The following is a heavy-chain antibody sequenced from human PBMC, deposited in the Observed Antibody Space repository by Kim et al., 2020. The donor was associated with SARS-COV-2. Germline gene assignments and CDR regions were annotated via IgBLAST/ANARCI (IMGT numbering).Heavy chain of an antibody. V-gene: IGHV4-59*01. D-gene: IGHD2-2*01. CDR3: ARVGEDIVVVPAAHAFDI. J-gene: IGHJ3*02. Sequence: KSRVTISVDTSKNQFSLKLSSVTAADTAVYYCARVGEDIVVVPAAHAFDIWGQGTMVTVSS.